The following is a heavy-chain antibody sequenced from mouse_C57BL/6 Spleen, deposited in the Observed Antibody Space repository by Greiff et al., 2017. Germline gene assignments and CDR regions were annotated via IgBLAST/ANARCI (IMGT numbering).Heavy chain of an antibody. CDR2: IYPRSGNT. Sequence: QVQLQQSGAELARPGASVKLSCKASGYTFTSYGISWVKQRTGQGLEWIGEIYPRSGNTYYNEKFKGKATLTADKSSSTAYMELRSLTSEDSAVYFCARSLYDYDDLWYFDVWGTGTTVTVSS. V-gene: IGHV1-81*01. J-gene: IGHJ1*03. CDR3: ARSLYDYDDLWYFDV. CDR1: GYTFTSYG. D-gene: IGHD2-4*01.